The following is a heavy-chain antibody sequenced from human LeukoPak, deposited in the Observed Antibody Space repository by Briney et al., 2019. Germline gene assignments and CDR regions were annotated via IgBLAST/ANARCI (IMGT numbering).Heavy chain of an antibody. CDR3: ARARSGWGLFGDALVI. CDR1: GYIFRNYG. D-gene: IGHD3-10*01. Sequence: PVKVSCKSSGYIFRNYGFAWVRQAPGQGLEWMGGIIPTFGTSKYAQKYQGRVTITTDESTNTAYMELSSLTSDDTAVYYCARARSGWGLFGDALVIIGEGTMVTVSP. V-gene: IGHV1-69*05. J-gene: IGHJ3*02. CDR2: IIPTFGTS.